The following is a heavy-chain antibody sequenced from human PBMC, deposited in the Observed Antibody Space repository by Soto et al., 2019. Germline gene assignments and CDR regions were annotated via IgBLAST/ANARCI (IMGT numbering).Heavy chain of an antibody. CDR2: IIPILGIA. J-gene: IGHJ4*02. Sequence: QVQLVQSGAEVKKPGSSVKVSCKASGGTFSSYAISWVRQAPGQGLEWMGRIIPILGIANYAQKFQGRVTITAEKSTSTAYMELSSLRSEDTAVYYCASNTYYYDSSGYPFDYWGQGTLVTVSS. CDR1: GGTFSSYA. D-gene: IGHD3-22*01. V-gene: IGHV1-69*02. CDR3: ASNTYYYDSSGYPFDY.